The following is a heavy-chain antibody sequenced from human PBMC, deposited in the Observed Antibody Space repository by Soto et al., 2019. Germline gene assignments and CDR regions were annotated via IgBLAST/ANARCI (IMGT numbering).Heavy chain of an antibody. V-gene: IGHV1-18*01. Sequence: ASVKVSCKASGYTVTIYGISWVRQAPGQGLEWMGWISAYNGNTNYAQKLQGRFTISRDNAKNSLYLQMNALRAEDTAVYYCAIGHWLGSWGQGTLVTVSS. D-gene: IGHD6-19*01. CDR1: GYTVTIYG. CDR3: AIGHWLGS. CDR2: ISAYNGNT. J-gene: IGHJ4*02.